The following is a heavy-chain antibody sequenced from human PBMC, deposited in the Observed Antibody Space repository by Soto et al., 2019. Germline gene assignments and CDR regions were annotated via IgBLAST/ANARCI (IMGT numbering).Heavy chain of an antibody. CDR3: ARDVFCGGAPACPDMDV. CDR2: ISGYNGNT. J-gene: IGHJ6*02. CDR1: GYTFSGYS. D-gene: IGHD2-21*01. V-gene: IGHV1-18*04. Sequence: ASVKVSCKASGYTFSGYSITWVRQAPGQGLEWMGRISGYNGNTNYARTLRGRPTLTTDTSTSTAYMELRSLTSDDTAVYYCARDVFCGGAPACPDMDVWGQGTTVTVSS.